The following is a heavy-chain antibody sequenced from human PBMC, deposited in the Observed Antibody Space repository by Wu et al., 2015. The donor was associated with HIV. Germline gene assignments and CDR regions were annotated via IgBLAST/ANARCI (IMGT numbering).Heavy chain of an antibody. CDR1: GYTFNYYG. D-gene: IGHD4-17*01. V-gene: IGHV1-18*01. Sequence: QVQLVQSGAEVKKPGASVKVSCKTSGYTFNYYGINWVRQAPGQGLEWMGWISIYKGNTKYGQNFQGRVTLTTDTSTSTAYMELRSLTSDDTAVYYCATERGEVDDYGDYILGRIYYFDSWGQGTLVTVSS. J-gene: IGHJ4*02. CDR2: ISIYKGNT. CDR3: ATERGEVDDYGDYILGRIYYFDS.